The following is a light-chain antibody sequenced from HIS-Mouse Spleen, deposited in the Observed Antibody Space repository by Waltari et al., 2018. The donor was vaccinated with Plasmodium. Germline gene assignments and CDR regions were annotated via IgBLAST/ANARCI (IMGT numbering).Light chain of an antibody. Sequence: EIVMTQSPATLSVSPGERAPLSGRASQRVSRNVAWYLQKPGQSPRLLIYGASTRATGIPARFSGSGSGTEFTLTISRLQPEDFAVYYCQQYHNWPFTFGPGTKVDIK. V-gene: IGKV3-15*01. CDR2: GAS. J-gene: IGKJ3*01. CDR3: QQYHNWPFT. CDR1: QRVSRN.